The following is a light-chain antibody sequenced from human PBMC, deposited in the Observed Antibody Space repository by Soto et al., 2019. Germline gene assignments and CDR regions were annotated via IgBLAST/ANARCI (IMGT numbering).Light chain of an antibody. J-gene: IGLJ3*02. CDR2: EGS. V-gene: IGLV2-23*01. CDR1: SSDVGSYKF. CDR3: CSYAGSSTLV. Sequence: QSALTQPASVSGSPGQSITISCTGTSSDVGSYKFVSWYRQHPGKAPKLMIYEGSKRPSGVSSRFSGSKSGNTASLTISGLQAEDEGDYHCCSYAGSSTLVFGGGTKLTVL.